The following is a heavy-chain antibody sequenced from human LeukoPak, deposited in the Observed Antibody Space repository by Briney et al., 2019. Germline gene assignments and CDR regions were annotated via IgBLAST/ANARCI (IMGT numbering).Heavy chain of an antibody. CDR2: IYYSGST. CDR3: ARSGPAAGRPDAFDI. D-gene: IGHD2-2*01. J-gene: IGHJ3*02. CDR1: GDSISSRSYY. V-gene: IGHV4-39*07. Sequence: SETLSLTCTVSGDSISSRSYYWGWIRQPPGKGLEWIGSIYYSGSTYYNPSLKSRVTISVDTSKNQFSLKLSSVTAADTAVYFCARSGPAAGRPDAFDIWGQGTMVTVSS.